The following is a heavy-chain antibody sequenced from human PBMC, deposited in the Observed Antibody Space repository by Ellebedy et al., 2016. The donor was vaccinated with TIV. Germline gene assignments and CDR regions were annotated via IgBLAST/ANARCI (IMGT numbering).Heavy chain of an antibody. J-gene: IGHJ6*03. CDR2: ICSSCGTK. D-gene: IGHD4-17*01. V-gene: IGHV3-48*01. Sequence: GGSLRLSXAASGFTFSSYCMNWVRQAPGKGLEWVSSICSSCGTKYYADSVRGRFTTSRNNAKNSLYLQMNSLRAEDTAVYYCARADYGDTPRDYYYYMDVWGKGTTVTVSS. CDR1: GFTFSSYC. CDR3: ARADYGDTPRDYYYYMDV.